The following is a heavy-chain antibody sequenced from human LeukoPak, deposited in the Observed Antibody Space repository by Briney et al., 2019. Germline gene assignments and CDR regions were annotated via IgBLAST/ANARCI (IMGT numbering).Heavy chain of an antibody. D-gene: IGHD3-10*01. V-gene: IGHV3-23*01. J-gene: IGHJ6*03. Sequence: GGSLRLSCAASGFTFSNYAMSWVRQAPGKGLEWVSGISGSDGNTYYADSVKGRFTISRDNAKNTLYLQMNSLRAEDTAVYYCARDHRGSGSRYYYYYMDVWGKGTTVTISS. CDR1: GFTFSNYA. CDR3: ARDHRGSGSRYYYYYMDV. CDR2: ISGSDGNT.